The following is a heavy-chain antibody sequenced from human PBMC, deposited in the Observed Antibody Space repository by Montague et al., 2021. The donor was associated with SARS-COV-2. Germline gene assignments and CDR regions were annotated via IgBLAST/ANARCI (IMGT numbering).Heavy chain of an antibody. Sequence: SETLSLTRTVSGGSISSSSYYWGWIRQPPGKGLEWIGSIYYSGSTSYNPSLRSRLGISLDMSNNQISLRLSAVTAADTAVYYCARTMVRGGPYFYGLDVWGQGTTVTVSS. CDR1: GGSISSSSYY. CDR3: ARTMVRGGPYFYGLDV. J-gene: IGHJ6*02. V-gene: IGHV4-39*01. D-gene: IGHD3-10*01. CDR2: IYYSGST.